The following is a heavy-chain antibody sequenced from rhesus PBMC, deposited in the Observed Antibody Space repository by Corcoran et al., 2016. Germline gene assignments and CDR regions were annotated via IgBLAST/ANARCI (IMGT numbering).Heavy chain of an antibody. Sequence: EVQLVESGGGLVQPGGSLRLSCAASGFTFSRYYMYWVRQAPGKGLEWFPAINTGGGSTYYADSVKGRFTISRDNSKNTLSLQMNSLRAEDTAVYYCAKARIAAALDYWGQGVLVTVSS. CDR1: GFTFSRYY. CDR3: AKARIAAALDY. J-gene: IGHJ4*01. CDR2: INTGGGST. D-gene: IGHD6-25*01. V-gene: IGHV3S25*01.